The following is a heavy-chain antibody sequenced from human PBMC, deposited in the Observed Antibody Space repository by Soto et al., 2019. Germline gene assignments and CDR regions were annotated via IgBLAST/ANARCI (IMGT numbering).Heavy chain of an antibody. V-gene: IGHV4-61*01. J-gene: IGHJ6*02. D-gene: IGHD2-2*01. CDR2: IYSGGST. CDR1: GGFVNSDTHA. CDR3: AXFVRSCSATTCSTRADV. Sequence: KTSGTLSLTCTVSGGFVNSDTHAWSWIRQTPGKGLEWIGFIYSGGSTKTPSLRSRVTMSVDTSKNQFSLKLRSVIVADTAVYHCAXFVRSCSATTCSTRADVWGQGITVTVSS.